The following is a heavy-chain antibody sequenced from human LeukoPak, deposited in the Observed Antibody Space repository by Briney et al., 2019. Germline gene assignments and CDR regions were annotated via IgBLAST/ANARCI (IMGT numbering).Heavy chain of an antibody. CDR2: ISGSGGST. V-gene: IGHV3-23*01. CDR1: GFTFSSYG. J-gene: IGHJ3*02. CDR3: AKDRPPYSGSYSAAFDI. D-gene: IGHD1-26*01. Sequence: PGGSLRLSCAASGFTFSSYGMSWVRQAPGKGLEWVSAISGSGGSTYYADSVKGRFTISRDNSKNTLYLQMNSLRAEDTAVYYCAKDRPPYSGSYSAAFDIWGQGTMVTVSS.